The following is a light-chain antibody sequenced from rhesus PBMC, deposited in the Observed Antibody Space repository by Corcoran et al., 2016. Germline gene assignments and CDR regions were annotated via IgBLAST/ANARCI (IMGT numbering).Light chain of an antibody. CDR2: KAS. Sequence: DIQMTQSPSSLSASVGDRVTITCRASENVNNYLNWYQQKPGKAPKLLIYKASTLQTGVPSRFSGIGSGTDYTFTISSLQPEDVATYYCQHCYDTPPTFGQGTKVEIK. V-gene: IGKV1-74*01. CDR3: QHCYDTPPT. J-gene: IGKJ1*01. CDR1: ENVNNY.